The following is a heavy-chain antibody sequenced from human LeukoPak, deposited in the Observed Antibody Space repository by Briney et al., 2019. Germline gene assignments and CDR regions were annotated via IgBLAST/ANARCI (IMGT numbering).Heavy chain of an antibody. CDR3: AKGIDDFWSGRDY. Sequence: GGSLRLSCAASGFTVSRNYMSWVRQAPGKGLEWVSAISGSGGSTYYADFVKGRFTISGDNSKNTLYLQMNSLRAEDTAVYYCAKGIDDFWSGRDYWGQGTLVTVSS. D-gene: IGHD3-3*01. V-gene: IGHV3-23*01. CDR2: ISGSGGST. CDR1: GFTVSRNY. J-gene: IGHJ4*02.